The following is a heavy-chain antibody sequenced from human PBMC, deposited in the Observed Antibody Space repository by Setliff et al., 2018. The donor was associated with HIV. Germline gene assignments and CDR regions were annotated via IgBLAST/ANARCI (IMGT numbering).Heavy chain of an antibody. CDR3: ARVTWIQLWLGWFDP. J-gene: IGHJ5*02. D-gene: IGHD5-18*01. V-gene: IGHV4-59*12. CDR1: GGSISSYY. CDR2: VYYSGSS. Sequence: PSETLSLTCTVSGGSISSYYWSWIRQPPGKGLEWIGSVYYSGSSYYNPSLRSRVTISVDTSKNQFSLKLGSVTAADTAVYFCARVTWIQLWLGWFDPWGQGTLVTVSS.